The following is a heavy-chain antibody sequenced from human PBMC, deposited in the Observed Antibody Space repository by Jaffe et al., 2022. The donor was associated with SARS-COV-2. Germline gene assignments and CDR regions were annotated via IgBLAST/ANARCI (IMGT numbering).Heavy chain of an antibody. CDR1: GFTFDDYA. CDR3: AKDMEVPEKDSSGPQVGGPIDY. CDR2: ISWNSGSI. V-gene: IGHV3-9*01. Sequence: EVQLVESGGGLVQPGRSLRLSCAASGFTFDDYAMHWVRQAPGKGLEWVSGISWNSGSIGYADSVKGRFTISRDNAKNSLYLQMNSLRAEDTALYYCAKDMEVPEKDSSGPQVGGPIDYWGQGTLVTVSS. J-gene: IGHJ4*02. D-gene: IGHD3-22*01.